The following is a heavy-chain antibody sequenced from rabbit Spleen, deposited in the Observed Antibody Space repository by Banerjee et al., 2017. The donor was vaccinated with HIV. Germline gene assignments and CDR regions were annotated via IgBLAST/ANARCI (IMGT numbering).Heavy chain of an antibody. CDR1: GLDFSGSYW. J-gene: IGHJ4*01. CDR3: PIDTAGTPGIHF. V-gene: IGHV1S45*01. Sequence: QEQLEESGGGLVKPEGSLILTCMSSGLDFSGSYWICWVRQSPGKGLEWITCIDVGRTGRTYYASWAKGRFTISRTSSTTVTLQITNLPVADTPPYSYPIDTAGTPGIHFWGPGPPLPV. D-gene: IGHD4-1*01. CDR2: IDVGRTGRT.